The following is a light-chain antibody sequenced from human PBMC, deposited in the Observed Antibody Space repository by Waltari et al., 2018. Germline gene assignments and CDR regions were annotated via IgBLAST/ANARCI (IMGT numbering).Light chain of an antibody. CDR2: EAS. CDR3: QQFHDYPWT. J-gene: IGKJ1*01. CDR1: QGIRTY. V-gene: IGKV1-9*01. Sequence: IQLTQSPSSLSASVGDTVTITCRASQGIRTYLYWLQQKPGRAPKVLIFEASTLQSGVPSRFSGSGSGIDFTLTISSLQPEDVATYYCQQFHDYPWTFGQGTKVEIK.